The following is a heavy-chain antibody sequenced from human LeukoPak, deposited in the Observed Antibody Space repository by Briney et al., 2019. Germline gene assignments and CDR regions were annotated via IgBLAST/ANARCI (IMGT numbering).Heavy chain of an antibody. D-gene: IGHD3-3*01. CDR1: GLTFSPFW. CDR2: IKGDGIST. V-gene: IGHV3-74*01. Sequence: PGNSLRLSCTASGLTFSPFWMNWVRHAPGQGLVWVSRIKGDGISTNYADSVKGRFTISRDIAKNTLYLQMNSLRAEDTGVYYCAKDHYWSIDYWGRGTLVTVSS. J-gene: IGHJ4*02. CDR3: AKDHYWSIDY.